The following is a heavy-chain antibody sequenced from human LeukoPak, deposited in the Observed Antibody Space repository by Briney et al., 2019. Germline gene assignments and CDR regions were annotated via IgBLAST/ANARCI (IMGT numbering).Heavy chain of an antibody. J-gene: IGHJ5*02. CDR3: ARHRAPYYDYVWGSYHQNWFDP. CDR2: IYPGDSVT. CDR1: GYSFTSYW. D-gene: IGHD3-16*02. V-gene: IGHV5-51*01. Sequence: PGESLKISCKGSGYSFTSYWIGWVRQMPGKGLEWMGIIYPGDSVTRYSPSFQGQVTISADKSISTAYLQWSSLKASDTAMYYCARHRAPYYDYVWGSYHQNWFDPWGQGTLVTVSS.